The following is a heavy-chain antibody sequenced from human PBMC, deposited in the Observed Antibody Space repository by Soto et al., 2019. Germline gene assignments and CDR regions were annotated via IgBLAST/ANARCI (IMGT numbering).Heavy chain of an antibody. J-gene: IGHJ4*02. V-gene: IGHV1-46*01. Sequence: GASVKVSCKASGYTFTSYYMHWVRQAPGQGLEWMGIINPSGGSTSYAQKFQGRVTMTRDTSTSTVYMELSSLRSEDTAVYYCARALYQYYYDSSGPMAPFDYWGQGTLVTVSS. D-gene: IGHD3-22*01. CDR1: GYTFTSYY. CDR3: ARALYQYYYDSSGPMAPFDY. CDR2: INPSGGST.